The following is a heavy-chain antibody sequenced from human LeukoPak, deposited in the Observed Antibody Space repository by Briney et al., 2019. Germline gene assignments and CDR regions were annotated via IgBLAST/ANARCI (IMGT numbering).Heavy chain of an antibody. V-gene: IGHV3-23*01. CDR2: INGSGDKT. CDR3: AKPARTDYADY. CDR1: GFTLSNYA. J-gene: IGHJ4*02. D-gene: IGHD1-14*01. Sequence: GRSLRLSCAASGFTLSNYAMNWVRQAPGKGLEWVSSINGSGDKTYYADSVKGRFTISRDNSKNTLYLQMNSLRAEDTAVYYCAKPARTDYADYWGQGTLVTVSS.